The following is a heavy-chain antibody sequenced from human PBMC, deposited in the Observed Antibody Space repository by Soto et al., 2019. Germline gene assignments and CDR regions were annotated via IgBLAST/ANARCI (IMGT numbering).Heavy chain of an antibody. V-gene: IGHV1-3*05. D-gene: IGHD6-19*01. CDR2: INAGNGNT. CDR1: GYTFTGYA. CDR3: ARAVAVPADFDY. Sequence: QVQLVQSGAEEKKPGASVKVSCKASGYTFTGYAMHWVRQAPGQRLEWMGWINAGNGNTKYSQKFQGRVTITRDTTASTAYREPSRRRSEDPAVYSCARAVAVPADFDYWGQGTLVTVSS. J-gene: IGHJ4*02.